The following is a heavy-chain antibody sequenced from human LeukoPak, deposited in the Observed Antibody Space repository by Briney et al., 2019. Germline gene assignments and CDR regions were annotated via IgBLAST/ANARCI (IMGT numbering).Heavy chain of an antibody. V-gene: IGHV3-66*01. CDR2: IYSGGST. J-gene: IGHJ6*02. CDR1: GFTVSSNY. CDR3: ASEGTTMVRGALGGMDV. D-gene: IGHD3-10*01. Sequence: GGSLRLSCAASGFTVSSNYMSWVRQARVEGVEWVSFIYSGGSTYYADSVKGRFTISRDNSKNTLYLQMNSLRAEDTAVYYCASEGTTMVRGALGGMDVWGQGTTVTVSS.